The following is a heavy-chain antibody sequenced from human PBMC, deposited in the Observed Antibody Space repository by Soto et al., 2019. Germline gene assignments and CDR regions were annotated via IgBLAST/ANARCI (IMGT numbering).Heavy chain of an antibody. V-gene: IGHV4-4*07. CDR1: GGSISSYY. D-gene: IGHD3-3*01. Sequence: PSETLSLTCTVSGGSISSYYWSWIRQPAGKGLEWIGRIYTSGSTNYNPSLKSRVTMSVDTSKNQFSLKLSSVTAADTAVYYCAWGGYDFCSGSLNWFDPWGQGTLVTVSS. CDR3: AWGGYDFCSGSLNWFDP. CDR2: IYTSGST. J-gene: IGHJ5*02.